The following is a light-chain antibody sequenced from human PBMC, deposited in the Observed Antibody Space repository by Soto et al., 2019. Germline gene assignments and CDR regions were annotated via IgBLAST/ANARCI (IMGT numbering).Light chain of an antibody. CDR1: QTITRYY. V-gene: IGKV3-20*01. Sequence: EIVLTQSPATLSLSPGERATLSCRASQTITRYYLAWYQQKPGQAPGLLIYGASSRATGIPDRFSGSGSGTDFTLTISGLEPEDFAVYYCHQYGSSPPTFGQGTKLEIK. J-gene: IGKJ2*01. CDR2: GAS. CDR3: HQYGSSPPT.